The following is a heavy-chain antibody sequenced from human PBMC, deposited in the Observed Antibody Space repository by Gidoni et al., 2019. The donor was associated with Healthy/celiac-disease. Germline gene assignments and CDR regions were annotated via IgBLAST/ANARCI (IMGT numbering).Heavy chain of an antibody. Sequence: QLQLQESGPGLVKPPETLYRTCTVAGGSISSSSYYWGWLRQPPGKGREWTGGTYFSGSTYYNPSLKSRVTISVDTSKNQFSLKLSSVTAADTAVYYCASWGTVTSYYYGMDVWGQGTTVTVSS. J-gene: IGHJ6*02. CDR1: GGSISSSSYY. V-gene: IGHV4-39*07. CDR2: TYFSGST. CDR3: ASWGTVTSYYYGMDV. D-gene: IGHD4-17*01.